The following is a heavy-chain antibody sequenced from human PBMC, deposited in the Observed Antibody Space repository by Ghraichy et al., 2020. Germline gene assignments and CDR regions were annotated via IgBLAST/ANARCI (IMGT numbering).Heavy chain of an antibody. D-gene: IGHD3-22*01. V-gene: IGHV1-8*01. CDR2: MNPNSGNT. CDR1: GYTFTSYD. Sequence: ASVKVSCKASGYTFTSYDINWVRQATGQGLEWMGWMNPNSGNTGYAQKFQGRVTMTRNTSISTAYMELSSLRSEDTAVYYCARSAYGKYYYDSSGYLYWGQGTLVTVSS. J-gene: IGHJ4*02. CDR3: ARSAYGKYYYDSSGYLY.